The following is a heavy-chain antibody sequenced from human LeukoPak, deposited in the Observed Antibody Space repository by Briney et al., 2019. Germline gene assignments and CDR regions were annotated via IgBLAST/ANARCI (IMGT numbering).Heavy chain of an antibody. Sequence: GRSLRLSCAASGFTFSSYGMHWVRQAPGKGLEWVAVIWYDGSNKYYADSVKGQFTISRDNSKNTLYLQMNSLRAKDTAIYYCARETNDAFDIWGQGTMVTVSS. D-gene: IGHD1-1*01. CDR3: ARETNDAFDI. CDR2: IWYDGSNK. J-gene: IGHJ3*02. V-gene: IGHV3-33*01. CDR1: GFTFSSYG.